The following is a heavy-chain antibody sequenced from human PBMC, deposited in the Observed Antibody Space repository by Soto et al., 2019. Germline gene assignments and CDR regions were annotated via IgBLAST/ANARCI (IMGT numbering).Heavy chain of an antibody. CDR1: GGSFSGYY. CDR2: INHSGST. CDR3: AREGVGARMFDY. Sequence: SETLSLTCAVYGGSFSGYYLSWIRQPPGKGLEWIGEINHSGSTNYNPSLKSRVTISVDTSKNQFSLKLSSVTAADTAVYYCAREGVGARMFDYWGQGTLVTVYS. D-gene: IGHD1-26*01. J-gene: IGHJ4*02. V-gene: IGHV4-34*01.